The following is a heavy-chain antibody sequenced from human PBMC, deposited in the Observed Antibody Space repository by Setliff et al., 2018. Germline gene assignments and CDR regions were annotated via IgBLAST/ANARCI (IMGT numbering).Heavy chain of an antibody. CDR1: GFTFNNYA. V-gene: IGHV3-48*01. D-gene: IGHD3-22*01. CDR2: ISYSSGSI. J-gene: IGHJ3*02. CDR3: TKRALYDGSAVWAFDI. Sequence: GGSLRLSCAASGFTFNNYAMNWVRQAPGKGLEWVAHISYSSGSISYADSVKGRFTISRDNAKNSVYLQMNSLRPEDTAVYYCTKRALYDGSAVWAFDIWGQGTMVTVSS.